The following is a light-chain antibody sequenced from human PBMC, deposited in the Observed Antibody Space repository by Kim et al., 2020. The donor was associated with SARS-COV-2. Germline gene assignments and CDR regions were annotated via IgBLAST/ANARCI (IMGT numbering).Light chain of an antibody. CDR1: RGSIASNY. Sequence: GKTVPIACPRSRGSIASNYVHWYQQRPGSAPTTVIYEDDQRPSGVPDRFSASIDRSSNSASLTISRLKTEDEADYYCQSYDRSNVVFGGGTQLTVL. CDR3: QSYDRSNVV. V-gene: IGLV6-57*03. CDR2: EDD. J-gene: IGLJ2*01.